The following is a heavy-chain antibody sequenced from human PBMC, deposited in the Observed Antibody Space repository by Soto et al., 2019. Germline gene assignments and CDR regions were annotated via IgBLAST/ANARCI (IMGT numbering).Heavy chain of an antibody. CDR3: AHRKQQLEVEWVCDY. J-gene: IGHJ4*02. Sequence: QITLKESGPTLVKPTQTLTLTCTFSGFSLSTSGVGVGWIRQPPGKALEWLALIYWDDDKRYSPSLKSRLTITKDTSKNQVVLTMTNKDPVDTATYYSAHRKQQLEVEWVCDYWGQGTLVTVSS. CDR2: IYWDDDK. CDR1: GFSLSTSGVG. V-gene: IGHV2-5*02. D-gene: IGHD6-13*01.